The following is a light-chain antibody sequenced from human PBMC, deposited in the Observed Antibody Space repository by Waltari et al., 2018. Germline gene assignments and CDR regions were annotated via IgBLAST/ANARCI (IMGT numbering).Light chain of an antibody. CDR2: NGF. J-gene: IGKJ1*01. V-gene: IGKV3-20*01. CDR1: QSLNRA. CDR3: QHYVNLPAT. Sequence: IVLTQSPGTLSMSPGEGVTLSCRASQSLNRAFAWYQQKPGQAPRLLIDNGFNRATDIPDRFRGSGSGTEFSLTISRLEPEDVAVYYCQHYVNLPATFGHGTRVEIK.